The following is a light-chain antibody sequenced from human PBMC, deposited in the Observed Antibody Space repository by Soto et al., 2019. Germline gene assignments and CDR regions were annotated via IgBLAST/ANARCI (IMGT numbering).Light chain of an antibody. CDR1: QSLVHSDGNTY. J-gene: IGKJ2*01. V-gene: IGKV2-24*01. CDR2: KVS. CDR3: MHATQYRPYT. Sequence: DIVLTQTPLSSPVTLGQPASISCRSSQSLVHSDGNTYLSWFHQRPGQPPRLLIDKVSNRFSGVPDRFSGSGAGTDFALKINRVEAEDVGIYFCMHATQYRPYTFGQGTKLEIK.